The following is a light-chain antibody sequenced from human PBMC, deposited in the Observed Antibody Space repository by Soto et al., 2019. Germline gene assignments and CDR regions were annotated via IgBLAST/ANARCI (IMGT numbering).Light chain of an antibody. CDR1: ETISHF. Sequence: DIQMTQSPSLLSASVGDRVTITCRASETISHFLNWYQQKPGKAPKLLIYDAFSLQSGVPSRFSGSGSGADFTLTISSLQPEDFAIYYCQQSYRTPLTFGGGTKVEIK. J-gene: IGKJ4*01. CDR2: DAF. V-gene: IGKV1-39*01. CDR3: QQSYRTPLT.